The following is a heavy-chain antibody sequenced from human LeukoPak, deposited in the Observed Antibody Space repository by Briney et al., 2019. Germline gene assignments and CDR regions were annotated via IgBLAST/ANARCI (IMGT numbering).Heavy chain of an antibody. CDR1: GGSISGLY. Sequence: SETLSLTCTVSGGSISGLYWSWIRQPPGKGLEWIGFIYYSGTTSYNPSLKSRVTISVDTSKNQFSLKLSSVTAADTAVYYCARDRSGVGYSFDYWGQGTLVTVSS. V-gene: IGHV4-59*01. CDR3: ARDRSGVGYSFDY. D-gene: IGHD5-12*01. CDR2: IYYSGTT. J-gene: IGHJ4*02.